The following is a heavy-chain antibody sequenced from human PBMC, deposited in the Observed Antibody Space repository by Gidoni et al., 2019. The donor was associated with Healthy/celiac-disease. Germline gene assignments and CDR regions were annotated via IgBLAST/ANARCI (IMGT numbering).Heavy chain of an antibody. J-gene: IGHJ4*02. CDR3: AKDLDWGYVDY. V-gene: IGHV3-23*01. D-gene: IGHD7-27*01. Sequence: EVQLLESGGGLVQSGGSLRLSCAAPGFTFSSYAMSGVRQAPGKGLGWVSAISGSGGSTYYADSVKGRFTISRDNSKNTLYLQMNSLRAEDTAVYYCAKDLDWGYVDYWGQGTLVTVSS. CDR1: GFTFSSYA. CDR2: ISGSGGST.